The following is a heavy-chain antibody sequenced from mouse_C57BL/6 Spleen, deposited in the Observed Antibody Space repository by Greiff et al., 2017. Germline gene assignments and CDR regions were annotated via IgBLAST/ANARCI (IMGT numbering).Heavy chain of an antibody. J-gene: IGHJ1*03. CDR3: ATDYGSSDWYFDV. CDR1: GFTFSSYG. CDR2: ISSGGSYT. D-gene: IGHD1-1*01. Sequence: DVQLQESGGDLVKPGGSLKLSCAASGFTFSSYGMSWVRQTPDKRLEWVATISSGGSYTYYPDSVKGRFTISRDNAKNTLYLQMSSLKSEDTAMYYCATDYGSSDWYFDVWGTGTTVTVSS. V-gene: IGHV5-6*01.